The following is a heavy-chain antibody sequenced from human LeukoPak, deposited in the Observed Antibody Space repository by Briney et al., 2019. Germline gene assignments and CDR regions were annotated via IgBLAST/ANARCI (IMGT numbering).Heavy chain of an antibody. CDR1: GFTFTSYT. V-gene: IGHV3-30*04. CDR2: ASYDGSHK. D-gene: IGHD1-26*01. Sequence: GRSLRLSCAASGFTFTSYTVHRVRQAPGKGLEWVATASYDGSHKYYADSVKGRFTISRDSSKNTLYLQMNSLRAEDTAIYYCAKLRVGALDYWGQGTLVTVSS. CDR3: AKLRVGALDY. J-gene: IGHJ4*02.